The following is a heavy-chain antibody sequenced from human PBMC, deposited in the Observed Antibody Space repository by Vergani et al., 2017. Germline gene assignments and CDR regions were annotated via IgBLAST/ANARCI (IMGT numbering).Heavy chain of an antibody. Sequence: QVQLVESGGGVVQPGRSLRLSCAASGFTFSSYAMHWVRQAPGKGLEWVAVISYDGSNKYYADSVKGRFTISRDNSKNTLYLQMNSLRAEDTAVYYCARDRVTMVRGVIINHFDYWGQGTLVTVSS. CDR2: ISYDGSNK. J-gene: IGHJ4*02. CDR1: GFTFSSYA. CDR3: ARDRVTMVRGVIINHFDY. V-gene: IGHV3-30-3*01. D-gene: IGHD3-10*01.